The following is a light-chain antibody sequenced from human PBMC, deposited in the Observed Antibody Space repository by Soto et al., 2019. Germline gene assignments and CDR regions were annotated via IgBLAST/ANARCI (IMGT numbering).Light chain of an antibody. CDR3: QQRINWPLT. CDR1: QSVITF. J-gene: IGKJ4*01. V-gene: IGKV3-11*01. CDR2: DVS. Sequence: EVVLTQSPVTLSLSPGERATLSCRASQSVITFLAWYQQKPGQAPRLLIYDVSSSATGIPARFSGSGSGTDFTLTISSLEPEDFAVYYCQQRINWPLTFGGGTKVEIK.